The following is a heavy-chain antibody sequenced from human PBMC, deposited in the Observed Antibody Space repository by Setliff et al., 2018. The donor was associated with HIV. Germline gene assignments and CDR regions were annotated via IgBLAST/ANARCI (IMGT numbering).Heavy chain of an antibody. CDR1: GDSVNSNNYY. D-gene: IGHD3-10*01. Sequence: ASETLSLTCTVSGDSVNSNNYYWGWIRQPPGKGLERIASIYYSGTTYNNPSLKSRVTISVDTSKNQFSLKLSSVTAADTAVYYCARLSLSLVRVIINSGDRFFDYWGQGSLVTVSS. CDR3: ARLSLSLVRVIINSGDRFFDY. V-gene: IGHV4-39*01. J-gene: IGHJ4*02. CDR2: IYYSGTT.